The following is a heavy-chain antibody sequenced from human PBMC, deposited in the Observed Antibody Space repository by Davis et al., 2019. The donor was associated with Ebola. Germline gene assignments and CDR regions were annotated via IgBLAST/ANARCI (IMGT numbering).Heavy chain of an antibody. V-gene: IGHV7-4-1*02. D-gene: IGHD5-18*01. CDR3: ARCEENPDTTMVSCIDY. CDR2: INTNTGDP. J-gene: IGHJ4*02. Sequence: ASVKVSCKSSGYTFSSYALNWVRQAPGQGLEWMGWINTNTGDPTYAQGFTGRFVFSLDTSVSTAYLQISSLKAEDTAVYYCARCEENPDTTMVSCIDYWGQGTLVTVSS. CDR1: GYTFSSYA.